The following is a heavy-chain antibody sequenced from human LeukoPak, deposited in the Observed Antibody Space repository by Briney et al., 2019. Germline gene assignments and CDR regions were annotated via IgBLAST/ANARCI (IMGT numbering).Heavy chain of an antibody. J-gene: IGHJ4*02. D-gene: IGHD1-26*01. CDR1: GGSISSYY. CDR2: GYYSGST. Sequence: PSETLSLTCTVSGGSISSYYWSWIRQPPGKGLEWIGNGYYSGSTYYNPSLKSRVTISVDTSKNQFSLKLSSVTTADTAVYYCARRGYSGSYIDYWGQGTLVTVSS. V-gene: IGHV4-59*04. CDR3: ARRGYSGSYIDY.